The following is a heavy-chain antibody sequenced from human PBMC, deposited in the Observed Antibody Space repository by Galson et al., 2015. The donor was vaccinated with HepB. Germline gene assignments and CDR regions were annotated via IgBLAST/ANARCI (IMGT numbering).Heavy chain of an antibody. CDR3: TRSVVPAAMGLGYYYYDLDV. CDR2: ISAYNGST. Sequence: SVKVSCKASGYTFIDYGISWVRQAPRQGLEWMGWISAYNGSTKYAQTLQGRVTMTTDTSTSTAYMELRSLRSDDTAVYYCTRSVVPAAMGLGYYYYDLDVWGQGTTVTVSS. J-gene: IGHJ6*02. V-gene: IGHV1-18*01. CDR1: GYTFIDYG. D-gene: IGHD2-2*01.